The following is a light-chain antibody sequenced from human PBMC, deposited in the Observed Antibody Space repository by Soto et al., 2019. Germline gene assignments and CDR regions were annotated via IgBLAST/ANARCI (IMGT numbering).Light chain of an antibody. Sequence: IVLTQSPAPLSLSPGERATLSCRASQSVSSYLAWYQQKPGQAPRILIYDASNRATGIPARFSGSGSGTDFTLTISSLEPEDFAVYYCQQRSNWITFGQGTRLEIK. V-gene: IGKV3-11*01. CDR1: QSVSSY. CDR2: DAS. J-gene: IGKJ5*01. CDR3: QQRSNWIT.